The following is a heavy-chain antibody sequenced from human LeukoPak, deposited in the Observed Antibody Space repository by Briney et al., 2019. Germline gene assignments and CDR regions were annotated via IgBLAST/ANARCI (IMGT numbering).Heavy chain of an antibody. Sequence: GESLKISCKGSGYSFTSYWIGWARQMPGKGLEWMGIIYPGDSDTRYSPSFQGQVTISADKSISTAYLQWSSLKASDTAMYYCARHRYSSSSRDLVDYWGQGTLVTVSS. CDR3: ARHRYSSSSRDLVDY. D-gene: IGHD6-6*01. V-gene: IGHV5-51*01. CDR2: IYPGDSDT. CDR1: GYSFTSYW. J-gene: IGHJ4*02.